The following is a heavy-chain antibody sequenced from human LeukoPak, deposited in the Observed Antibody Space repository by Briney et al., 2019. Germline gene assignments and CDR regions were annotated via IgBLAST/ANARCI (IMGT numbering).Heavy chain of an antibody. D-gene: IGHD3-22*01. CDR2: IIPIFGIA. Sequence: SVKVSYKASGDTFSSYAISWVRQAPGQGLEWMGRIIPIFGIANYAQKFQGRVTITADKSTSTAYMELSSLRSEDTAVYYCARDRTYYYDRVSPEDAFDIWGQGTMVTVSS. CDR1: GDTFSSYA. CDR3: ARDRTYYYDRVSPEDAFDI. V-gene: IGHV1-69*04. J-gene: IGHJ3*02.